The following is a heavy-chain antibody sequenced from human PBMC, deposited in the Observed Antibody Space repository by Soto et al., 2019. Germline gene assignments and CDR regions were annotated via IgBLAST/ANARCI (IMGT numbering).Heavy chain of an antibody. CDR3: ARDRAYYESSGLYFDY. CDR2: IYWNDEK. CDR1: GFSLTTGVG. Sequence: SGPTLVNPTQTLTLTCSFSGFSLTTGVGVGWIRQPPGKALEWLAIIYWNDEKLCNPSLKTRLTITKDTSKNQVVLTVTDMDPVDTAVYYCARDRAYYESSGLYFDYWGQGTLVTVSS. V-gene: IGHV2-5*01. J-gene: IGHJ4*02. D-gene: IGHD3-22*01.